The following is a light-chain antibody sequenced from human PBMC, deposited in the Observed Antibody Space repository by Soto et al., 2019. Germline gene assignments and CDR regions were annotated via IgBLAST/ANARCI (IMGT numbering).Light chain of an antibody. CDR2: GAA. J-gene: IGKJ2*01. Sequence: EIVLTQSPGTLSVSPGERATLSCRASQSVSSSYLAWYQQKPGQAPRLLMYGAASRATGIPDRFSGSGSGTDFSITISRLEPEDFAVYYSQQYGSSYTCGQGTKLEIK. V-gene: IGKV3-20*01. CDR3: QQYGSSYT. CDR1: QSVSSSY.